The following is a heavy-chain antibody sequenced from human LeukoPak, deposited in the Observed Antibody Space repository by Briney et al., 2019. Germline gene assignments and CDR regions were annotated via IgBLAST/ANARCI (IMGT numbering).Heavy chain of an antibody. CDR2: IYYSGST. Sequence: PSETLSLTCIVSGGAISSSSYYWGWIRQPPGKGLEWIGSIYYSGSTYYNPSLKSRVTISVDTSKNQFSLKLSSVTAADTAVYYCARLPMYRQLVPTTFDYWGQGTLVTVSS. D-gene: IGHD6-13*01. V-gene: IGHV4-39*01. CDR1: GGAISSSSYY. CDR3: ARLPMYRQLVPTTFDY. J-gene: IGHJ4*02.